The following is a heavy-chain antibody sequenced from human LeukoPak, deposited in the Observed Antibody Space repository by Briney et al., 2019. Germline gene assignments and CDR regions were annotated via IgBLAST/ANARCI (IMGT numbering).Heavy chain of an antibody. CDR1: GYTLTELS. V-gene: IGHV1-24*01. CDR3: ATIVGATKEKEGEVGYYFDY. Sequence: GASVKVSCKVSGYTLTELSMHWVRQAPGKGLEWMGGFDPEDGETIYAQKFQGRVTMTEDTSTDTAYMELSSLRSEDTAVYYCATIVGATKEKEGEVGYYFDYWGQGTLVTVSS. J-gene: IGHJ4*02. D-gene: IGHD1-26*01. CDR2: FDPEDGET.